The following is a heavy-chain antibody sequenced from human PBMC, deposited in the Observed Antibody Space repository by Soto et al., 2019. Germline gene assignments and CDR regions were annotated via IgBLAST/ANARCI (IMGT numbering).Heavy chain of an antibody. J-gene: IGHJ4*03. CDR2: ISGPSTYI. CDR1: GFTFSGYS. Sequence: EVQLVESGGGLVKPGGSLRLSCVASGFTFSGYSINWVRQAPGKGLEWVSYISGPSTYIYYADSVKGRFTISRDNAKSAVYLQMTSRRAEHTAGYYCARGFRNAFNLWGQGTPVSVSS. V-gene: IGHV3-21*01. CDR3: ARGFRNAFNL.